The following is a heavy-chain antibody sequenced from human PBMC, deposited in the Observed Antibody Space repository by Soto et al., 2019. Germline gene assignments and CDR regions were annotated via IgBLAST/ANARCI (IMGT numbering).Heavy chain of an antibody. CDR2: IYRTGST. CDR3: ASRDPGTSVDY. V-gene: IGHV4-4*02. D-gene: IGHD1-7*01. J-gene: IGHJ4*02. Sequence: TSEPLSLTCAVSGGSFTSNNWWTWVRQPPGQGLEWIGEIYRTGSTNYNPSVKSRVTISLDKSENQFSLKVTSLTAADTAVYYCASRDPGTSVDYWGQGTLVTVSS. CDR1: GGSFTSNNW.